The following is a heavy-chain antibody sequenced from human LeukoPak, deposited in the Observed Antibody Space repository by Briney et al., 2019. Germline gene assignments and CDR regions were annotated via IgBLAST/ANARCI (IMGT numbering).Heavy chain of an antibody. CDR1: GGSFSGYY. V-gene: IGHV4-34*01. CDR2: INHSGST. D-gene: IGHD6-25*01. Sequence: SETLSLTCAVYGGSFSGYYWSWIRQPPGKGLEWIGEINHSGSTNYNPSLKSRVTISVDTSKNQFSLKLSSVTAADTAVYYCARRGQRLAYWGQGTLVTVSS. CDR3: ARRGQRLAY. J-gene: IGHJ4*02.